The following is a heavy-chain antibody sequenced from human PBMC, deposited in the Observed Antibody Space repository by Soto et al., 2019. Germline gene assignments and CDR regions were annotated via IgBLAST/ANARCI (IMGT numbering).Heavy chain of an antibody. Sequence: LRLSCVASTFTFTDYAMSWVRQAPGGGLEWVSGISGSGGTTYYAESVKGRFSISRDNSKNTLYLHLNNLRVEDTAIYYCATISDRGIAAALDSWGQGTLVTVSS. D-gene: IGHD6-13*01. CDR1: TFTFTDYA. CDR3: ATISDRGIAAALDS. J-gene: IGHJ4*02. V-gene: IGHV3-23*01. CDR2: ISGSGGTT.